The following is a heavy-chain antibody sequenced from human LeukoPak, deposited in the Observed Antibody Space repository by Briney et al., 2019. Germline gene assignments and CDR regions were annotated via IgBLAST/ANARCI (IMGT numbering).Heavy chain of an antibody. Sequence: ASVKVSCKASGYTFISYGISWVRQAPGQGLEWMGWISAYNGNTNYAQKLQGRVTMTTDTSTSTAYMELRSLRSDDTAVYYCAMSPLYSKKSHYFDYWGQGTLVTVSS. CDR3: AMSPLYSKKSHYFDY. J-gene: IGHJ4*02. CDR1: GYTFISYG. CDR2: ISAYNGNT. D-gene: IGHD6-13*01. V-gene: IGHV1-18*01.